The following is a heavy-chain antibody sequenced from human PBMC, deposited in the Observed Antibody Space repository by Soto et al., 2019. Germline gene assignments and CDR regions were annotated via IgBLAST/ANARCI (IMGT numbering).Heavy chain of an antibody. D-gene: IGHD5-18*01. CDR2: IYYSGST. CDR3: ARLEVTDMVEIGWFDP. CDR1: GGSISSYD. Sequence: NPSETLYLTCTVSGGSISSYDWSWIRQTPGKGLEWIGYIYYSGSTNYNPPLKSRVTISVDTSKNQFSLKLSSVTAADTAVYYCARLEVTDMVEIGWFDPWGQGTLVTVSS. V-gene: IGHV4-59*08. J-gene: IGHJ5*02.